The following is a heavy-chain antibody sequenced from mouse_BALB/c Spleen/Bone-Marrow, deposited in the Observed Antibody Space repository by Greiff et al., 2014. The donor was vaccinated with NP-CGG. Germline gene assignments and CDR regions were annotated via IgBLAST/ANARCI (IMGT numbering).Heavy chain of an antibody. Sequence: QVQLKESGPGLGGPSQSLSITCTVSGVLFTSYGVHWGCQPPGKGLEWLGVIWAGGSTNYNSALMSRLSISKDNSMSQVFLKMNSLQTDDTAMYYCARDNYGVAYWGQGTLVTVSA. V-gene: IGHV2-9*02. CDR3: ARDNYGVAY. J-gene: IGHJ3*01. D-gene: IGHD1-1*02. CDR2: IWAGGST. CDR1: GVLFTSYG.